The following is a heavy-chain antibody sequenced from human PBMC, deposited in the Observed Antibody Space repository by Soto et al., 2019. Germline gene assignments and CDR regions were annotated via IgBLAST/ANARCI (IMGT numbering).Heavy chain of an antibody. Sequence: VASVKVSCKASGGTFSSYAISWVRQAPGQGLEWMGGIIPIFGTANYAQKFQGRVTITADESTSTAYMELSSLRSEDTAVYYCANGVVVPAAMWHWFDPWGQGTLVTVSS. J-gene: IGHJ5*02. CDR2: IIPIFGTA. CDR1: GGTFSSYA. D-gene: IGHD2-2*01. CDR3: ANGVVVPAAMWHWFDP. V-gene: IGHV1-69*13.